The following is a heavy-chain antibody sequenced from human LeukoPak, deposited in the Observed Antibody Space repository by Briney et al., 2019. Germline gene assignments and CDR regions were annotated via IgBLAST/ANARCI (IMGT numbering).Heavy chain of an antibody. V-gene: IGHV1-2*02. D-gene: IGHD6-6*01. CDR2: INPHSGGT. CDR3: ARDSSYSSSLYYFEN. CDR1: GYTFTDYY. J-gene: IGHJ4*02. Sequence: ASVKVSCKASGYTFTDYYMHWVRQAPGQGLEWMGWINPHSGGTNYAQKFQGRVTMTRDTSISTVYMEVSRLSSDDTAVYYCARDSSYSSSLYYFENWGQGTLVTVSS.